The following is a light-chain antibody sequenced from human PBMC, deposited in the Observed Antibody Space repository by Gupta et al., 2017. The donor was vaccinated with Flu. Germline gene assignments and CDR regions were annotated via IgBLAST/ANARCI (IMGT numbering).Light chain of an antibody. V-gene: IGLV5-37*01. CDR1: RDISVGDYN. CDR2: YYSVADN. Sequence: QPVLSQPPSSSASPGDSARLTCTMPRDISVGDYNIYWYQQKAGSPPKYPLDYYSVADNDQGPGGPSRFSESTDAAAINAICLIAGLRAEDEADDYWLIWQSDSANCVFGGGTKLTVL. J-gene: IGLJ3*02. CDR3: LIWQSDSANCV.